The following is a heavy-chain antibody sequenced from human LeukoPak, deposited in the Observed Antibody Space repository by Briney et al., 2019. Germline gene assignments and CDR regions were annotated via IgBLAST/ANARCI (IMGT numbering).Heavy chain of an antibody. V-gene: IGHV1-8*01. Sequence: ASVKVSCKASGYTFTSYDINWVRQATGQGLEWMGWMNPNSGDTGYAQKFQGRVTMTRNTSISTAYMELSSLRSEDTAVYYCARGITMVRGVKYYYGMDVWGQGTTVTVSS. D-gene: IGHD3-10*01. J-gene: IGHJ6*02. CDR2: MNPNSGDT. CDR1: GYTFTSYD. CDR3: ARGITMVRGVKYYYGMDV.